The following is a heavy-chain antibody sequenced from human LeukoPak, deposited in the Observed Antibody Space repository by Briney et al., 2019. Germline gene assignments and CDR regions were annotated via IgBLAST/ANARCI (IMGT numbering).Heavy chain of an antibody. CDR2: INHSGST. Sequence: SETLSLTCAVYGGSFSGYYWSWIRQPPGKGLEWIGEINHSGSTNYNPSIKSRVTISVDTSKNQFSLKLSSVTAADTAVYYCASSLITRGYFDYWGQGTLVTVSS. D-gene: IGHD3-16*01. J-gene: IGHJ4*02. CDR1: GGSFSGYY. V-gene: IGHV4-34*01. CDR3: ASSLITRGYFDY.